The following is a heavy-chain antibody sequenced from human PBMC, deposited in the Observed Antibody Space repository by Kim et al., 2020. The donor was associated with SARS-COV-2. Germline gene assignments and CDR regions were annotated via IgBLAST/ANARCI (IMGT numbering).Heavy chain of an antibody. J-gene: IGHJ5*02. D-gene: IGHD3-10*01. CDR1: GGSVSSATYY. V-gene: IGHV4-61*01. Sequence: SETLSLTCAVSGGSVSSATYYWTWIRQPPGKGLEWIGYSYNSGSTVYSASLKSRATISVDTSTNQFFLRLTSVTAADTAVYYCARGQRGVEERPTWFDPWGQGTLVTVSS. CDR3: ARGQRGVEERPTWFDP. CDR2: SYNSGST.